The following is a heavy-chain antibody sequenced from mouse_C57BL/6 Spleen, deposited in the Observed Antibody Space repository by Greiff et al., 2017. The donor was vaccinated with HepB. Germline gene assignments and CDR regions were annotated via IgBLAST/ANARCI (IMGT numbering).Heavy chain of an antibody. CDR2: IWSGGST. CDR1: GFSLTSYG. CDR3: ARPYYDGYLSYYAMDY. J-gene: IGHJ4*01. D-gene: IGHD2-3*01. Sequence: QVQLKQSGPGLVQPSQSLSITCTVSGFSLTSYGVHWVRQSPGKGLEWLGVIWSGGSTDYNAAFISRLSISKDNSKSQVFFKMNSLQADDTAIYYCARPYYDGYLSYYAMDYWGQGTSVTVSS. V-gene: IGHV2-2*01.